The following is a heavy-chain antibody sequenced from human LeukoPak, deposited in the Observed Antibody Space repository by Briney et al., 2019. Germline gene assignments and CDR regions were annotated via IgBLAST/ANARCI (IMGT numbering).Heavy chain of an antibody. CDR3: ARDTNYYYGSGSYKIDY. Sequence: ASVKVSCKASGYTFTSYYMHWVRQAPGQGLEWMGKINPSVGSKSYAQKFQGSVTMTRDTSTSTVYMELSSLRSEDTAVYYCARDTNYYYGSGSYKIDYWGQGTLVTVSS. J-gene: IGHJ4*02. V-gene: IGHV1-46*01. D-gene: IGHD3-10*01. CDR2: INPSVGSK. CDR1: GYTFTSYY.